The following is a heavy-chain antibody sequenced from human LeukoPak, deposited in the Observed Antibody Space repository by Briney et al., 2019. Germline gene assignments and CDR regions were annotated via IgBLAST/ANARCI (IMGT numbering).Heavy chain of an antibody. J-gene: IGHJ4*02. Sequence: SETLSLTCTVSGGSISSGSYYWSWIRQPAGKGLEWIGRIYTSGSTNSNPSLKSRVTISVDTSKNQFSLKLSSVTAADTAVYYCARADRITGTDFDYWGQGTLVTVSS. D-gene: IGHD1-20*01. CDR2: IYTSGST. CDR3: ARADRITGTDFDY. V-gene: IGHV4-61*02. CDR1: GGSISSGSYY.